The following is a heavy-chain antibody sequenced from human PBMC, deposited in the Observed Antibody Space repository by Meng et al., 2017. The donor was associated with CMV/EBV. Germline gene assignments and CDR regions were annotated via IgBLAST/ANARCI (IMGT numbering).Heavy chain of an antibody. CDR2: ISYDGSNK. J-gene: IGHJ4*02. CDR1: GFTFSGSA. V-gene: IGHV3-30*04. CDR3: ARSYYYDSSGYPAFDY. Sequence: SGFTFSGSAMHWVRQAPGKGLEWVAVISYDGSNKYYADSVKGRFTISRDNSKNTLYLQMNSLRAEDTAVYYCARSYYYDSSGYPAFDYWGQGTLVTVSS. D-gene: IGHD3-22*01.